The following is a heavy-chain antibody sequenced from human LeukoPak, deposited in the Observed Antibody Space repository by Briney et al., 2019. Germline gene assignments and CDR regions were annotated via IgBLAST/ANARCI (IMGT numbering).Heavy chain of an antibody. J-gene: IGHJ4*02. Sequence: PSETLSLTCTVSGGSISSSSYYWGWIRQPPGKGLEWIGSIYYSGSTYYNPSLKSRVTISVDTSKNQFSLKLSSVTAADTAVYYCARYLEAYPGTYYGTFYFDYWGQGTLVTVSS. D-gene: IGHD1-26*01. CDR1: GGSISSSSYY. CDR3: ARYLEAYPGTYYGTFYFDY. V-gene: IGHV4-39*01. CDR2: IYYSGST.